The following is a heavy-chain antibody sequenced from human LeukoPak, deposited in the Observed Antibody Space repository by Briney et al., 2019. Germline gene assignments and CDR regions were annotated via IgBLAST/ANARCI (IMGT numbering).Heavy chain of an antibody. CDR1: GFTFSSYA. CDR2: ISYDGSNK. CDR3: ARDVRGYSFDY. V-gene: IGHV3-30-3*01. J-gene: IGHJ4*02. Sequence: PGRSPRLSCAASGFTFSSYAMHWVRQAPGKGLEWVAVISYDGSNKYYADSVKGRFTISRDNSKNTLYLQMSSLRAEDTAVYYCARDVRGYSFDYWGQGTLVTVSS. D-gene: IGHD3-10*02.